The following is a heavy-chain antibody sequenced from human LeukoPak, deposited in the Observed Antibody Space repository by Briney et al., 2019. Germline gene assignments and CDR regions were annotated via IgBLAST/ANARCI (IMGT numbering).Heavy chain of an antibody. D-gene: IGHD6-13*01. J-gene: IGHJ3*02. V-gene: IGHV3-9*03. CDR3: AKDEYSSPHGAFDI. CDR2: ISWNSGSI. Sequence: SLRVSCAASGFTFDHYAMHWVRQAPGKGMEWVSGISWNSGSIGYADSVKGRFTISRDNAKNSLYLEMNSLRVEDMAFYYCAKDEYSSPHGAFDIWGQGTMVTVSS. CDR1: GFTFDHYA.